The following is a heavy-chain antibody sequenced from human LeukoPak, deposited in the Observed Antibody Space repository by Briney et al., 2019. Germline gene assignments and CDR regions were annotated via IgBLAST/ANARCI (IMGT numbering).Heavy chain of an antibody. Sequence: GGSLRLSCAASGFTFSSYSMNWVRQAPGKGLEWVSVISRGGDDIYYADSVKGRFTISRDNSKNTLYLQMNGLRAEDTAVYYCAKDHGDYPDYWGQGTLVTVSS. D-gene: IGHD4-17*01. CDR1: GFTFSSYS. CDR2: ISRGGDDI. V-gene: IGHV3-23*01. CDR3: AKDHGDYPDY. J-gene: IGHJ4*02.